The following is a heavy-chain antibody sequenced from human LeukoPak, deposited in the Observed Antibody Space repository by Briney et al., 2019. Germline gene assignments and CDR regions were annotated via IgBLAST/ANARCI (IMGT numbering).Heavy chain of an antibody. Sequence: PSQTLSLTCTVSGASFNSDDKYWNWTRQSPGKGLEWNGSIDPSGLLYRNPSLAGCVTLSRDPCKNLFSVNLNSVTAADTAVYFCSRGLDSRKLGYWGQGILVTVSS. J-gene: IGHJ4*02. CDR1: GASFNSDDKY. CDR3: SRGLDSRKLGY. V-gene: IGHV4-31*03. D-gene: IGHD3-22*01. CDR2: IDPSGLL.